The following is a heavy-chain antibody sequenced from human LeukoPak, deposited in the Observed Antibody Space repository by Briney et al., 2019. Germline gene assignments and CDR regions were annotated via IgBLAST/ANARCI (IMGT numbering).Heavy chain of an antibody. Sequence: GGSLRLSCAVSGFTVSSSYMTWVRQAPGKGLEWVSLIYAGGSTYYADSVRGRFTISRDNSKNTLYLQMNSLRAEDTAVCYCARRNSGSYDYWGQGTPVTVSS. CDR3: ARRNSGSYDY. CDR2: IYAGGST. V-gene: IGHV3-53*01. CDR1: GFTVSSSY. J-gene: IGHJ4*02. D-gene: IGHD1-26*01.